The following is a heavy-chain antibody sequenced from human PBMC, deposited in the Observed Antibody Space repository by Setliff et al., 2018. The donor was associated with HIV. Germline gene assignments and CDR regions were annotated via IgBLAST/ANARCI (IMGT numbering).Heavy chain of an antibody. V-gene: IGHV3-23*01. CDR2: ISGSGGST. CDR1: GFTFSDHY. CDR3: AKVGYCSSTSCYGIFYYYYYMDV. Sequence: PGGSLRLSCAASGFTFSDHYMDWVRQAPGKGLEWVSGISGSGGSTYYADSVKGRFTISRDNSKNTLYLQMNSLRAEDTAVYYCAKVGYCSSTSCYGIFYYYYYMDVWGKGTTVTVSS. J-gene: IGHJ6*03. D-gene: IGHD2-2*03.